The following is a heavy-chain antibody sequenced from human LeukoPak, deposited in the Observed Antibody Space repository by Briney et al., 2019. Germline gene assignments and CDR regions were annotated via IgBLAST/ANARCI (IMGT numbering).Heavy chain of an antibody. J-gene: IGHJ4*02. CDR1: GGTFSSYA. CDR2: IIPILGIA. CDR3: ARDPSYSSGYYGRVTDY. V-gene: IGHV1-69*04. Sequence: GSSVKVSCKASGGTFSSYAISWVRQAPGQGLEWMGRIIPILGIANYAQKFQGRVTITADKSTSTAYMELSSLRSEDTAVYYCARDPSYSSGYYGRVTDYWGQGTLVTVSS. D-gene: IGHD3-22*01.